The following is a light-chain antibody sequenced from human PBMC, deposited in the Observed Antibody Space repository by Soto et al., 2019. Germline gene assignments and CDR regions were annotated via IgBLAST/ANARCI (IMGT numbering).Light chain of an antibody. CDR1: QSVSRTY. Sequence: EIVLQQSPGTLSLSPGERATLSCRASQSVSRTYLAWYQQKPDQAPRLLIYGASNRATGIPDKFSGSGSGTDFNLTINRLEPGDFAVYFGQQYGSSPYTFGQGTKLEI. CDR2: GAS. V-gene: IGKV3-20*01. J-gene: IGKJ2*01. CDR3: QQYGSSPYT.